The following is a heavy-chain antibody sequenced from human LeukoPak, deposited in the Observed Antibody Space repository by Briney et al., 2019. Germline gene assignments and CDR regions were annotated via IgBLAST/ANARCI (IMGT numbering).Heavy chain of an antibody. D-gene: IGHD6-6*01. CDR1: GGSVSSSSYY. V-gene: IGHV4-39*01. Sequence: PSETLSLTCTVYGGSVSSSSYYWGWIRQPPGKGLEWIGSMYYSGSTYYNPSLKSRVTISVDTSKNQFSLKLSSVTAADTAVSYCARRSIAAHTFDYWGQGTLVTVSS. CDR2: MYYSGST. CDR3: ARRSIAAHTFDY. J-gene: IGHJ4*02.